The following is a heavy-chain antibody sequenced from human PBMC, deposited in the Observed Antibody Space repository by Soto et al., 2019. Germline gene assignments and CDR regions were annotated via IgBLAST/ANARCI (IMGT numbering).Heavy chain of an antibody. V-gene: IGHV1-18*01. D-gene: IGHD5-12*01. CDR2: INAGNGNT. J-gene: IGHJ4*02. Sequence: ASVKVSCKASGYTFTSYGISWVRQAPGQGLEWMGWINAGNGNTKYSQKFQDRFTITRDTSANTAYMDLRTLTSEDTAVYYCARGIWVATTASYYFDSWGQGTQVTVSS. CDR3: ARGIWVATTASYYFDS. CDR1: GYTFTSYG.